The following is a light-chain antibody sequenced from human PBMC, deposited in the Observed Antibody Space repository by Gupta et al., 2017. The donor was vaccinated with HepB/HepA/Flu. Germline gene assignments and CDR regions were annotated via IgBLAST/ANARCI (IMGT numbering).Light chain of an antibody. V-gene: IGLV1-44*01. J-gene: IGLJ2*01. Sequence: SVLTPSTSVSGTPGQRVTISCSGSSSNVGRNNVNWYQQLPGTAPKLLIYYNDERPSGVPDRISGSKSGTSASLAISGLQSEDEADYYCAAWDTSLNVVVFGGGTKLTVL. CDR1: SSNVGRNN. CDR2: YND. CDR3: AAWDTSLNVVV.